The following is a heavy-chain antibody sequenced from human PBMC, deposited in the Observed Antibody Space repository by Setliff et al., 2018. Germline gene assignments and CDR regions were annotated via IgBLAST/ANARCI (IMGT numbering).Heavy chain of an antibody. CDR1: GFTFTAYY. Sequence: GASVKVSCKASGFTFTAYYIHWGRQAPGQGLEWMGWINPNAGNINYIQKFQGRVTMTRDTSISTAYMELRRLKSDDTAVYYCARGEHIVSGDFYHYIDVWGKGLTVTVSS. CDR2: INPNAGNI. CDR3: ARGEHIVSGDFYHYIDV. V-gene: IGHV1-2*02. J-gene: IGHJ6*03. D-gene: IGHD2-15*01.